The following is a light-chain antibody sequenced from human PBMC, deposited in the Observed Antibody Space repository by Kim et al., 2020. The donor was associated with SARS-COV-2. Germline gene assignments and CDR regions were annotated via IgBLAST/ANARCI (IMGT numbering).Light chain of an antibody. CDR3: QSFDRSTWV. CDR1: SGTISRNY. J-gene: IGLJ3*02. V-gene: IGLV6-57*01. Sequence: ITISYTPCSGTISRNYVQLFQRRPCSSPTTVIFEDDPRPPGVPDPFSGSVDVSSNSASLDISGLKTEDEADYYCQSFDRSTWVFGEGAQQTVL. CDR2: EDD.